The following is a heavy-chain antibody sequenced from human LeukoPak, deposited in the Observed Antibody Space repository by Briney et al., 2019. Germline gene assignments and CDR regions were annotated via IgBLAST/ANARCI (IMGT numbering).Heavy chain of an antibody. J-gene: IGHJ5*02. CDR1: GGTFSSYA. Sequence: ASVKVSCKASGGTFSSYAISWVRQAPGQGLEWMGGIIPIFGTANYAQKFQGRVTMTRDTSISTAYMELRSLRSDDTAVYYCARDPHYDFWSGYYGGNWFDPWGQGTLVTVSS. D-gene: IGHD3-3*01. CDR3: ARDPHYDFWSGYYGGNWFDP. V-gene: IGHV1-69*05. CDR2: IIPIFGTA.